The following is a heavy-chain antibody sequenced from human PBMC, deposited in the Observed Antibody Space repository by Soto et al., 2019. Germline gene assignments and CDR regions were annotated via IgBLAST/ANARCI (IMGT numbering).Heavy chain of an antibody. CDR3: ASSNYSNYGIHWFDP. CDR1: GGTFSSYA. D-gene: IGHD4-4*01. V-gene: IGHV1-69*13. Sequence: PGPSVKVSCKASGGTFSSYAISWVRQAPGQGLEWMGGIIPIFGTANYAQKFQGRVTITADESTSTAYMELSSLRSEDTAVYYCASSNYSNYGIHWFDPWGQGTLVTVSS. CDR2: IIPIFGTA. J-gene: IGHJ5*02.